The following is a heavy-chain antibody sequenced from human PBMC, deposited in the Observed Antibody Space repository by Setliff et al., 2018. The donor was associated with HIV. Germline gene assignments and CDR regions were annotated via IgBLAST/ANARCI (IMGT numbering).Heavy chain of an antibody. CDR1: GGSINSGTYY. CDR2: YYITGDT. J-gene: IGHJ3*02. CDR3: ARGCSGGTCTSDAFDI. D-gene: IGHD2-15*01. V-gene: IGHV4-61*09. Sequence: PSETLSLTCTVSGGSINSGTYYWSWIRQPAGKGLEWIGHYYITGDTNYNPSLKSRVSISVDTSKNQFSLKLNSVTAADTAVYYCARGCSGGTCTSDAFDIWGQGTMVTV.